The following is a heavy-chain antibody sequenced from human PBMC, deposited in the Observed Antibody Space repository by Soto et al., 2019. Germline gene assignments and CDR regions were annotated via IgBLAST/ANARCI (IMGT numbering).Heavy chain of an antibody. CDR2: IWYDGSNK. Sequence: ESGGGVVQPGRSLRLSCAASGFTFSSYGMHWVRQAPGKGLEWVAVIWYDGSNKYYADSVKGRFTISRDNSKNTLYLQMNSLRAEDTAVYYCASPFYYDSSGEEGAFDIWGQGTMVTVSS. J-gene: IGHJ3*02. V-gene: IGHV3-33*01. D-gene: IGHD3-22*01. CDR3: ASPFYYDSSGEEGAFDI. CDR1: GFTFSSYG.